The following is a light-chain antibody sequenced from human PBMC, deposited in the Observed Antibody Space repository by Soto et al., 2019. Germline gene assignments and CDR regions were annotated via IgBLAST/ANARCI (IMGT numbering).Light chain of an antibody. Sequence: SYELTQPPSVSVSPGQTASITCSGDKLGVTYACWYQQKPGQSPVLVIYQDSKRPSGIPERFSGSNSGNTATLTISGTQAMDEADYYCQAWDSSTQVFGGGTKVTVL. J-gene: IGLJ2*01. V-gene: IGLV3-1*01. CDR3: QAWDSSTQV. CDR1: KLGVTY. CDR2: QDS.